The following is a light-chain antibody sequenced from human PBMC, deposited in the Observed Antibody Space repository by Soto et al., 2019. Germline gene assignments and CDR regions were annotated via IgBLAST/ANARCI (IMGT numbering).Light chain of an antibody. Sequence: DIPMTQSPSTLSASVGDRVTITCRASQSISSWLAWYQQKPGKAPKLLIYDALSLESGVPSRFSGSGSGTEFSLTISSLQPYDFATYYCQQYNSYPACGQGTKVEIK. CDR1: QSISSW. V-gene: IGKV1-5*01. CDR3: QQYNSYPA. J-gene: IGKJ1*01. CDR2: DAL.